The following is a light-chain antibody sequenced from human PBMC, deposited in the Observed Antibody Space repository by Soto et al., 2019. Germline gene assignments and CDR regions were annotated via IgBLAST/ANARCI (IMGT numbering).Light chain of an antibody. V-gene: IGKV1-5*03. J-gene: IGKJ1*01. CDR1: QTISSW. Sequence: DIQMTQSPSTLSGSVGDRVTVTCRSGQTISSWLAWYQQKPGKAPKLLIYKASTLKSGVPSRFSGSGSGTEFTLTISSLQPDDFATYYCPHYTSYSEAFGQGTMAAI. CDR2: KAS. CDR3: PHYTSYSEA.